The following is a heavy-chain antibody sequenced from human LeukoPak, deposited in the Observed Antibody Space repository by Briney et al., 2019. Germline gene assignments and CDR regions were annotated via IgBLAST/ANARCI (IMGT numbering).Heavy chain of an antibody. D-gene: IGHD3-22*01. J-gene: IGHJ4*02. CDR3: ARANYYDSSGYYSLDY. CDR2: IYHSGST. CDR1: GGSISSSNW. Sequence: SGTLSLTCAVSGGSISSSNWWSWVRQPPGKGLEWIGDIYHSGSTNYNPSLKSRVTISVDKSKNQFSLKLSSVTAADTAVYYCARANYYDSSGYYSLDYWGQGTLVTVSS. V-gene: IGHV4-4*02.